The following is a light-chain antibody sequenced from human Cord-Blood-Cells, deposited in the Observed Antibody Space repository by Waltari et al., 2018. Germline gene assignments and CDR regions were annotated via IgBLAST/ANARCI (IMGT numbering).Light chain of an antibody. J-gene: IGLJ2*01. Sequence: SYDLTEPPSAAVSPGQTASIPCSGVKLGDKYACWYQPKPGQYPVLVIYQDSKRPSGIPERFSGSNAGNTATLTISGTQAMDEADYYCQAWDSSNVVFGGGTKLTVL. CDR2: QDS. CDR1: KLGDKY. CDR3: QAWDSSNVV. V-gene: IGLV3-1*01.